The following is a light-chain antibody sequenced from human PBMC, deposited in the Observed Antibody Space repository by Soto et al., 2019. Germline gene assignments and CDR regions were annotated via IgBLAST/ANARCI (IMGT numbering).Light chain of an antibody. CDR3: QQYNSSGT. J-gene: IGKJ1*01. Sequence: IVMTQSPATLSLSPGERATLSCRASQNIYSNVAWYQQRPGQAPRLLIYRASTRATGIPARFSGSGSGTDFTLTISSLESEDFAVYYCQQYNSSGTFGQGTKVDIK. CDR2: RAS. V-gene: IGKV3-15*01. CDR1: QNIYSN.